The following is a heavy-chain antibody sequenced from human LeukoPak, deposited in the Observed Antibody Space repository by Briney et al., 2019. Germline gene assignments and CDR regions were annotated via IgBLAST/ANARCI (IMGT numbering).Heavy chain of an antibody. D-gene: IGHD5-24*01. Sequence: PGGSLRLSCAASGFTFSSYWMSWVRQAPGQGLEWVANIKQDGSEKYYVDSVKGRFTMSRDNAKNSLYLQMNSLRDEDTAVYYCGRAQKRGPYYFDYWGQGTLVTVSS. J-gene: IGHJ4*02. CDR1: GFTFSSYW. CDR3: GRAQKRGPYYFDY. V-gene: IGHV3-7*05. CDR2: IKQDGSEK.